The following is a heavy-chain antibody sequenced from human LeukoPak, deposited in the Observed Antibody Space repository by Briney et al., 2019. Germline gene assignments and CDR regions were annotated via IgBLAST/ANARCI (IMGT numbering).Heavy chain of an antibody. J-gene: IGHJ4*02. CDR2: VSISSGTI. V-gene: IGHV3-48*04. D-gene: IGHD3-16*01. CDR1: GFTFSGHN. CDR3: ARAMSTFGGVRNYFDS. Sequence: GGSLRLSCAASGFTFSGHNMNWVRQAPGKGLEWISFVSISSGTIYYADSVNGRFRISRDNAKSSLDLEMNSLRAEDTAVYYCARAMSTFGGVRNYFDSWGQGTLVTVSS.